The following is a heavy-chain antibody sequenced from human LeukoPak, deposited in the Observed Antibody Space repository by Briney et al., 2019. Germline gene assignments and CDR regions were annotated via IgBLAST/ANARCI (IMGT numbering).Heavy chain of an antibody. V-gene: IGHV1-69*13. CDR1: GGTFSSYA. D-gene: IGHD3-22*01. CDR3: ARDRYYDSSGYPRMDV. CDR2: IIPIFGTA. J-gene: IGHJ6*03. Sequence: GASVKVSCKASGGTFSSYAISWVRQAPGQGLEWMGGIIPIFGTANYAQKFQGRVTITADESTSTAYMELSSLRSEDTAVYYCARDRYYDSSGYPRMDVWGKGTTVTISS.